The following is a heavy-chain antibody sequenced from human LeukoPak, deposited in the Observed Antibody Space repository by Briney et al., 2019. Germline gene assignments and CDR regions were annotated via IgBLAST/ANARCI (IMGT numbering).Heavy chain of an antibody. V-gene: IGHV3-7*01. CDR1: GFTFSSAW. J-gene: IGHJ4*02. CDR2: IKEDGSET. CDR3: ARETPRRGETRDGYR. Sequence: PGGSLRLSCAASGFTFSSAWMNWVRQVPGKGLECLANIKEDGSETYYADSVKGRFTISRDNPKNLLFLQINSLRVEDTAVYYCARETPRRGETRDGYRWGQGTVVTVSS. D-gene: IGHD5-24*01.